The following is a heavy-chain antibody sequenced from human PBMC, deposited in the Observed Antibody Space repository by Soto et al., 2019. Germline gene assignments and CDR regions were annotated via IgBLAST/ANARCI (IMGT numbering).Heavy chain of an antibody. Sequence: SETLSLTCTVSGGSISSSSYYWGWIRQPPGKGLEWIGSIYYSGSTYYNPSLKSRVTISVDTSKNQFSLKLSSVTAADTAVYSCASLPSSYLVPTFAIYSVTALWAQGTTAT. J-gene: IGHJ6*02. D-gene: IGHD5-12*01. CDR1: GGSISSSSYY. CDR3: ASLPSSYLVPTFAIYSVTAL. CDR2: IYYSGST. V-gene: IGHV4-39*07.